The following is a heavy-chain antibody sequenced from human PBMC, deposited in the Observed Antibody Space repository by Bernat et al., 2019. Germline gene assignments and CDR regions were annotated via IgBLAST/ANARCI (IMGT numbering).Heavy chain of an antibody. CDR3: AGGLLLGGAFDI. D-gene: IGHD3-16*01. CDR2: NYYSGST. V-gene: IGHV4-30-4*01. CDR1: GGSTSSGDYY. J-gene: IGHJ3*02. Sequence: QVQLQQSGPGLVKPSQTLSLTCTVSGGSTSSGDYYWCWIRQPPGQGLEWIGYNYYSGSTYCNPSPMSSVTITVKTTKNQFVLKLSSVTAADTAVYYCAGGLLLGGAFDIWGQGTMVTVSS.